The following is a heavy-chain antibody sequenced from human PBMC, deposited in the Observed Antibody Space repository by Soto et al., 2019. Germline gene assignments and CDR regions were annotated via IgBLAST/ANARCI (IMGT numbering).Heavy chain of an antibody. CDR2: IYQGGSA. V-gene: IGHV4-30-2*06. CDR1: GGSITSGGYS. CDR3: ASSAGHPGDFFYYNGMDV. Sequence: PSETLSLTCTVSGGSITSGGYSWSWIRQSPGQGLEWIGYIYQGGSAYYNPSLKTRVTILVDRSNNQFSLNLTSVTAADTAVYYCASSAGHPGDFFYYNGMDVWGQGTTVTVSS. D-gene: IGHD3-10*01. J-gene: IGHJ6*02.